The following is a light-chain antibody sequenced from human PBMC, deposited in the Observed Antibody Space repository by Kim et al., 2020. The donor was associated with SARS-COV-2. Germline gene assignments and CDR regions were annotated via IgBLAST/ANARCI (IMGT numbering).Light chain of an antibody. CDR3: QTWGPGIRV. CDR2: LNSDGSF. CDR1: YGHSNYA. V-gene: IGLV4-69*01. J-gene: IGLJ3*02. Sequence: QLVLTQSPSASASLGASIKLTCTLSYGHSNYANAWHQQQPGTGPRCLMKLNSDGSFFKADGIPDRFSGSRSGAERYLSISRLQSEDEADYYCQTWGPGIRVFGGGTQLTVL.